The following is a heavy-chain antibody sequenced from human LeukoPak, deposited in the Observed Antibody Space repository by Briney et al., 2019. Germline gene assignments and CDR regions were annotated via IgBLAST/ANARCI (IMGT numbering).Heavy chain of an antibody. Sequence: SVKVSCKASGGTFSSYAISWVRQAPGQGLEWMGGIIPIFGTANYAQKFQGRVTITADESTSTAYMELSSLRSEDTAVYYCARDVPTYYDFWSGYDYYFDYWGQGTLVTVSP. D-gene: IGHD3-3*01. CDR1: GGTFSSYA. J-gene: IGHJ4*02. V-gene: IGHV1-69*13. CDR2: IIPIFGTA. CDR3: ARDVPTYYDFWSGYDYYFDY.